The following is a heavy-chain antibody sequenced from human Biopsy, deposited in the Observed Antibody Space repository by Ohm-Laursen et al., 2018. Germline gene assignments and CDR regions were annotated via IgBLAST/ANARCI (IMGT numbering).Heavy chain of an antibody. Sequence: SLRLSFTASGFSFSSYGMHWVCQAPGKGLEWVAVISDDGRNKYYVDPVKGRFTISRDNSKNTLYLQMNNLRAEDTVVFYCAKDLRNNNWGVENWGQGTLVTVSS. CDR2: ISDDGRNK. CDR1: GFSFSSYG. CDR3: AKDLRNNNWGVEN. J-gene: IGHJ4*02. D-gene: IGHD7-27*01. V-gene: IGHV3-30*18.